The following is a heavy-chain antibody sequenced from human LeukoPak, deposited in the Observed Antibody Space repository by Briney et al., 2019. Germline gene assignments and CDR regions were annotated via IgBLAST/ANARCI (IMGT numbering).Heavy chain of an antibody. J-gene: IGHJ4*02. V-gene: IGHV4-38-2*02. CDR2: VIHDGRT. Sequence: SETLSLTCTVSGYSVSSNYYWGWIRQPPGKGLEWLRSVIHDGRTFDNPALKSRVTMSVDTSQNQFSLRLTSVTAADTAVYFCAMDGQQLAYEDWGQGILVTVSS. CDR1: GYSVSSNYY. D-gene: IGHD6-13*01. CDR3: AMDGQQLAYED.